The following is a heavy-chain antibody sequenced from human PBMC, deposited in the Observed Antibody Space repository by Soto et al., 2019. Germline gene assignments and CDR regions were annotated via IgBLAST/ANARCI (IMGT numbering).Heavy chain of an antibody. CDR1: GGSISSGVYS. V-gene: IGHV4-30-2*01. J-gene: IGHJ4*02. CDR2: IYHSGST. CDR3: ARVLARDPKYYYDSSGSPRGYYFYY. Sequence: PSETLSLTCAVSGGSISSGVYSWSWIRQPPGKGLEWIGYIYHSGSTYYNPSLKSRVTISVERSKNKFSLKLSSVTAAETAVYYCARVLARDPKYYYDSSGSPRGYYFYYRGQGTLVTVYS. D-gene: IGHD3-22*01.